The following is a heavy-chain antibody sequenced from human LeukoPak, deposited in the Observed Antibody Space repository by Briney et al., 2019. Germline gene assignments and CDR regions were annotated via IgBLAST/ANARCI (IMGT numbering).Heavy chain of an antibody. D-gene: IGHD2-15*01. Sequence: GESLKISCKGSGYSFTSYWIGWVRQMPGRGLEWMGIIYPGDSDTRYSPSFQGQVTISADKSISTAYLQWSSLKASDTAMYYCARRMVDRGYCSGGSCPADWFDPWGQGTLVTVSS. CDR3: ARRMVDRGYCSGGSCPADWFDP. CDR2: IYPGDSDT. V-gene: IGHV5-51*01. CDR1: GYSFTSYW. J-gene: IGHJ5*02.